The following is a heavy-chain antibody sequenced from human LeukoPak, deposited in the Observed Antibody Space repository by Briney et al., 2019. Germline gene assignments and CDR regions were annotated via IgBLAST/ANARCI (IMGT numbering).Heavy chain of an antibody. CDR1: GGSISSYY. V-gene: IGHV4-59*01. CDR3: ASSDYSNYGFDY. Sequence: PSETLSLTCTVSGGSISSYYWSWIRQPPGKGLEWTGYIYYSGSTNYNPSLKSRVTIPVDTSKNQFSLKLSSVTAADTAVYYCASSDYSNYGFDYWGQGTLVTVSS. J-gene: IGHJ4*02. CDR2: IYYSGST. D-gene: IGHD4-11*01.